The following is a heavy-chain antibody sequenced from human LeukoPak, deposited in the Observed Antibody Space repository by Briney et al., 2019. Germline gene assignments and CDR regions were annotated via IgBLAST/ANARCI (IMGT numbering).Heavy chain of an antibody. CDR3: ARDRYYGSGSYHD. Sequence: GGSLRLSRAASGFTASSNYMSWVRQAPGKGLEWVSVIYSGGSTYFADSVKGRFTISRDNSKNTLYLQMNSLRAEDTAVYYCARDRYYGSGSYHDWGQGTLVTVSS. CDR1: GFTASSNY. D-gene: IGHD3-10*01. CDR2: IYSGGST. V-gene: IGHV3-53*01. J-gene: IGHJ4*02.